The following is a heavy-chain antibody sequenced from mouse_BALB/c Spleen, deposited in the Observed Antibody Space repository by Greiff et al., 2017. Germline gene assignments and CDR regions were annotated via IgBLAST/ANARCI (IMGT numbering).Heavy chain of an antibody. CDR2: ISSGGST. CDR3: ARYDYAMDY. J-gene: IGHJ4*01. CDR1: GFTFSSYA. V-gene: IGHV5-6-5*01. Sequence: EVQRVESGGGLVKPGGSLKLSCAASGFTFSSYAMSWVRQTPEKRLERVASISSGGSTYYPDSVKGRFTISRDNARNILYLQMSSLRSEDTAMYYCARYDYAMDYWGQGTSVTVSS.